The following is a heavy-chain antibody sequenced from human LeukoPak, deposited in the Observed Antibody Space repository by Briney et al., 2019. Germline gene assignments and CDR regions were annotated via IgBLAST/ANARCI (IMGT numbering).Heavy chain of an antibody. CDR2: INVNTGGT. V-gene: IGHV1-2*02. D-gene: IGHD2-21*02. Sequence: GASVKVSCKASGYTLSVYYMHWVRQAPGQGLEWMGWINVNTGGTNYAQKFQGRVTMTRDTSISTVYMELSGLRSDDTAVYYCARPAYCGAACYYWFDAWGQGTLVTVSS. CDR1: GYTLSVYY. J-gene: IGHJ5*02. CDR3: ARPAYCGAACYYWFDA.